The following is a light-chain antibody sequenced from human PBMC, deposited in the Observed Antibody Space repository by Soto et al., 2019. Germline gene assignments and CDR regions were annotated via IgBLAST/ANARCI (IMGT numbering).Light chain of an antibody. J-gene: IGKJ3*01. Sequence: ENVLTQSPGTLSLSPGERATLSCRASQTVASSHLAWYRQKPGQIPRLLIYDASRRATGIPDRISGSGSGTDFTLTISRLEPEDFAVYYCQQYGSAPFTFDPGTKVDIK. V-gene: IGKV3-20*01. CDR3: QQYGSAPFT. CDR1: QTVASSH. CDR2: DAS.